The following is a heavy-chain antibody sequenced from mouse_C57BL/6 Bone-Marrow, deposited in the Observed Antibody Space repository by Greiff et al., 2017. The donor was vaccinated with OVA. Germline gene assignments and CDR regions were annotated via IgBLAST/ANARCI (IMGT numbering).Heavy chain of an antibody. CDR3: ARGGYYYGSPWYFDY. CDR2: ITPSSGYT. CDR1: GYTFTSYT. Sequence: VQLQQSGAELARPGASVKMSCKASGYTFTSYTMHWVKQRPGPGLEWIGYITPSSGYTKYNQKFKDKATLTADKSSSTAYMQLSSLTSEDSAVYYCARGGYYYGSPWYFDYWGQGTTLTVSS. D-gene: IGHD1-1*01. V-gene: IGHV1-4*01. J-gene: IGHJ2*01.